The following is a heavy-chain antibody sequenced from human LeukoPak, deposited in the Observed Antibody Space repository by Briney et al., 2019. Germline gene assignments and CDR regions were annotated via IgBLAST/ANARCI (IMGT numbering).Heavy chain of an antibody. V-gene: IGHV4-59*12. D-gene: IGHD6-6*01. J-gene: IGHJ4*02. Sequence: SETLSLTCTVSGGSISSDYWSWIRQSPGKGLEWIGYINYRGSTNYNPSLKSRVTISVDTSKNQFSLKLSSVTAADTAVYYCASGQPVGDSWGQGPLATVPP. CDR2: INYRGST. CDR1: GGSISSDY. CDR3: ASGQPVGDS.